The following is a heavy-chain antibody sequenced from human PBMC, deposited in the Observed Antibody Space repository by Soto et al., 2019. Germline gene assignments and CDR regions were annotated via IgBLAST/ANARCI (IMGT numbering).Heavy chain of an antibody. CDR2: INHRGST. CDR3: ETKNWNHNWFDT. V-gene: IGHV4-34*01. CDR1: GGSFSGYY. Sequence: PSETLSLTCAVFGGSFSGYYWSWIRQPPGKGLEWIGDINHRGSTNYNPSLKSRVTISVDTSKNQFSLKLSSVTASDTAVYFCETKNWNHNWFDTWGQGTLVTVSS. D-gene: IGHD1-1*01. J-gene: IGHJ5*02.